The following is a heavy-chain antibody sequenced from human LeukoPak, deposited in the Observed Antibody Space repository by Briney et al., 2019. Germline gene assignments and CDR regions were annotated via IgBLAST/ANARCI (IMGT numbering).Heavy chain of an antibody. Sequence: GGSLRLSCAASGFTSSIYTMSWVRQAPGKGLEWVFNIKIDGSEKYSVYSVKGRFTISRDNAKNSLYLQMNSLRAEDTAVYYCGREDGTDDYWGQGTLVTVS. CDR3: GREDGTDDY. CDR1: GFTSSIYT. V-gene: IGHV3-7*01. CDR2: IKIDGSEK. J-gene: IGHJ4*02. D-gene: IGHD3-10*01.